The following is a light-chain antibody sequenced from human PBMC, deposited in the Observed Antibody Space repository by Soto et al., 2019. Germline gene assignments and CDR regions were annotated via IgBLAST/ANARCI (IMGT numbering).Light chain of an antibody. V-gene: IGKV1-5*03. CDR1: QTISSW. CDR3: QHYNSYSEA. J-gene: IGKJ1*01. CDR2: KAS. Sequence: DIQMTQSPSPLSASVGDRVTITCRASQTISSWLAWYQQTTGKAPKLLIYKASTLKSGVPSRFRGMGSGTEFTLTISRLQTDDFATYYCQHYNSYSEAFGQGTKVDI.